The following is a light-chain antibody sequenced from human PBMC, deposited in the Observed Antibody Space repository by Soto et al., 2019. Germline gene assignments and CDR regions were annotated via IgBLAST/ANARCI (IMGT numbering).Light chain of an antibody. CDR3: QQYGISPPWT. J-gene: IGKJ1*01. CDR2: GAS. CDR1: QSVSSSY. Sequence: EIVLTQSPGTLSLSPGERATLSCRASQSVSSSYLAWYQQKPGQAPRLLIYGASSRATGIPDRFSGSGSGTDFTLTISRLEPEDFAVYYCQQYGISPPWTFGQGNKVEIK. V-gene: IGKV3-20*01.